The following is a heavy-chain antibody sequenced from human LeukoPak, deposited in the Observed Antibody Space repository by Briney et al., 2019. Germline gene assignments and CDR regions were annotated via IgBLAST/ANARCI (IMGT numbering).Heavy chain of an antibody. Sequence: GASLRLSCAASGFTFSSYAMSWVRQAPGKGLEWVSAISGSGGSTYYADSVEGRFTISRDNSKNTLYLQMNSLRAEDTAVYYCAKAFGGDYYDSSGYHPFDYWGQGTLVTVSS. D-gene: IGHD3-22*01. CDR2: ISGSGGST. CDR3: AKAFGGDYYDSSGYHPFDY. J-gene: IGHJ4*02. CDR1: GFTFSSYA. V-gene: IGHV3-23*01.